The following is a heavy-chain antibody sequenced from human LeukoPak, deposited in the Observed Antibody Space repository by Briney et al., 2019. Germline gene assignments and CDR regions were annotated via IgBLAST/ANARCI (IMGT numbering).Heavy chain of an antibody. CDR3: AREIGLSGSGSPDLSNYYYYMDV. D-gene: IGHD3-10*01. J-gene: IGHJ6*03. V-gene: IGHV1-2*02. CDR1: GYTFTGYY. Sequence: ASVKVSCKASGYTFTGYYMHWVRQAPGQGLEWMGWINPNSGGTNYAQKFQGRVTITRDTSISTAYMELSRLRSDDTAVYYCAREIGLSGSGSPDLSNYYYYMDVWGKGTTVTVSS. CDR2: INPNSGGT.